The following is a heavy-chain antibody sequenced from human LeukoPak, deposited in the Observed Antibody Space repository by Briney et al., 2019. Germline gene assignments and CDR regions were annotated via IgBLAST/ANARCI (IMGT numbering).Heavy chain of an antibody. Sequence: SETLSLTCTVSGGSISSYYWSWIRQPPGKGLEWIGYIYTSGSTNYNPSLKGRVTISVDTSKNQFSLKLSSVTAADTAVYYCAREMATRDYYYYYYMDVWGEGTTVTVSS. CDR1: GGSISSYY. CDR2: IYTSGST. J-gene: IGHJ6*03. CDR3: AREMATRDYYYYYYMDV. V-gene: IGHV4-4*08. D-gene: IGHD5-24*01.